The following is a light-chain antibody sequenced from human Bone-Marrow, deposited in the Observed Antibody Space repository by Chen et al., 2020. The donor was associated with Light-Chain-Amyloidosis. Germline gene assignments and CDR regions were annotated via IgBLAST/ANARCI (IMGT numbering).Light chain of an antibody. CDR3: SSYTLTNPLV. CDR1: SSDVGGDNH. Sequence: QSALTQPASVSGSPGQSITISCTGTSSDVGGDNHVSWYQQHPDKAPKIMIYEVTNRPSCVPDRFSRSKSDNTASLTISGLQTADEADYFCSSYTLTNPLVFGSGTSVTVL. V-gene: IGLV2-14*01. CDR2: EVT. J-gene: IGLJ1*01.